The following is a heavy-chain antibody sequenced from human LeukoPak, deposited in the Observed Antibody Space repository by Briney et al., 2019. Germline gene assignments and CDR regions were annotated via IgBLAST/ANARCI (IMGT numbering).Heavy chain of an antibody. J-gene: IGHJ4*02. V-gene: IGHV3-64*01. CDR3: ARDNGGSYYPSFDY. D-gene: IGHD1-26*01. CDR2: ISSNGGST. Sequence: GGSLRLSCAASGFTFSSYAMHWVRQAPGKGLEYVSAISSNGGSTYYANSVKGRFTISRDNSKNTLYLQMGSLRAEDMAVYYCARDNGGSYYPSFDYWGQGTLVTVSS. CDR1: GFTFSSYA.